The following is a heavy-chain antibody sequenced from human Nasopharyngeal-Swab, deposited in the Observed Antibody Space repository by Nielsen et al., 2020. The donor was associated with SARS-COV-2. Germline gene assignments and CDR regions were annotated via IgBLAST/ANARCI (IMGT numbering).Heavy chain of an antibody. CDR1: GNSIRNYS. J-gene: IGHJ4*02. V-gene: IGHV4-59*01. Sequence: SCTVSGNSIRNYSWNWIRQPPGKGLEWIGYIYDSGNTNYNSSLKSRVTISVDTSKNQFSLKLSSVTAADTAVYYCARAQDFWSPFDYWGQGALVTVSS. CDR2: IYDSGNT. D-gene: IGHD3-3*01. CDR3: ARAQDFWSPFDY.